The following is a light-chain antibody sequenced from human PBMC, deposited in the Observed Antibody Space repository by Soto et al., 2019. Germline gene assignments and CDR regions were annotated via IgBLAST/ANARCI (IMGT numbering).Light chain of an antibody. CDR3: QQYGSSPLT. Sequence: EIVLTQSPGTLSLSPGERATLSCMASQSVSSSYLAWYQQKPGQAPRLLIYGASSRATGIPDRFSGSGSGTDFTLTISRLEPEYFAVYYCQQYGSSPLTFGGGTKVEIK. CDR1: QSVSSSY. CDR2: GAS. J-gene: IGKJ4*01. V-gene: IGKV3-20*01.